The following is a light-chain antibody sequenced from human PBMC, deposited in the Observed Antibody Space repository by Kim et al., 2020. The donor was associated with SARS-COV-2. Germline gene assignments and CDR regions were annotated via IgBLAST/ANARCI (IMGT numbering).Light chain of an antibody. CDR3: HLWGSDSDHWV. J-gene: IGLJ3*02. V-gene: IGLV3-21*04. CDR2: HDT. Sequence: SYELTQPPSVSVTPGKTATITCGGNNIGSESLHWYQQRPGQAPVLLIYHDTDRPSGIPERFSASKSGNTATLTITRVEAGDEADYYCHLWGSDSDHWVFG. CDR1: NIGSES.